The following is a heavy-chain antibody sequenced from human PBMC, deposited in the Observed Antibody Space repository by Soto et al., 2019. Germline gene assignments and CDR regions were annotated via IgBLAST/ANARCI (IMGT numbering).Heavy chain of an antibody. J-gene: IGHJ6*02. V-gene: IGHV4-61*01. Sequence: PSETLSLTCTVSGGSVSSGSYYWSWIRQPPGKGLEWIGYIYYSGSNNYNPSLKSQVTISVDTSKHQFSMKLSSVTAAAAAVYYCSRDGITMVRGVVYYYGMDVWGQGTTVTVSS. CDR1: GGSVSSGSYY. CDR2: IYYSGSN. D-gene: IGHD3-10*01. CDR3: SRDGITMVRGVVYYYGMDV.